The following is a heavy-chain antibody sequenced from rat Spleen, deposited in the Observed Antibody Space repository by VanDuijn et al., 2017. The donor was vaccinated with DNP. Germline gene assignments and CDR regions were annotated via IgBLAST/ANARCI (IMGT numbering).Heavy chain of an antibody. CDR1: AYSITTNY. CDR3: ARGNDGYYPDWYFDF. V-gene: IGHV3-1*01. Sequence: EVQLQESGPGLVKPSQSLSLTCSVTAYSITTNYWGWIRKFPGNKMVYIGHISYSGGTHYNPSLKSRISITRDTSKNQFFLQLNSVTTEDTATYYCARGNDGYYPDWYFDFWGPGTMVTVSS. CDR2: ISYSGGT. D-gene: IGHD1-12*03. J-gene: IGHJ1*01.